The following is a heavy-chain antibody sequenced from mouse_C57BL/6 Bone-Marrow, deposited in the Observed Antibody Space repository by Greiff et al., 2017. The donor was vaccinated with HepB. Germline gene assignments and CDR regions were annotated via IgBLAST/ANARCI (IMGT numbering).Heavy chain of an antibody. Sequence: EVKLQESGGGLVKPGGSLKLSCAASGFTFSSYAMSWVRQTPEKRLEWVATISDGGSYTYYPDNVKGRFTISRDNAKNNLYLQMSHLKSEDTAMYYCARGLGRFAYWGQGTLVTVSA. CDR1: GFTFSSYA. CDR3: ARGLGRFAY. J-gene: IGHJ3*01. V-gene: IGHV5-4*03. D-gene: IGHD4-1*01. CDR2: ISDGGSYT.